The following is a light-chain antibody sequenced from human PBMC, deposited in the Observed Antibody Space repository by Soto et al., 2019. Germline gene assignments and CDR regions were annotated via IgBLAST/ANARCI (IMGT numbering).Light chain of an antibody. Sequence: DIQMTQSPSSLSASVGDRVTITCRASQSISSYLNWYQQKPGKAPKLLIYAASSLQSGVPSRFSGSGSGTVFTLTISSLQPEDFATYYCQQSSSTPRTFGQGTKVEIK. CDR3: QQSSSTPRT. CDR1: QSISSY. CDR2: AAS. J-gene: IGKJ1*01. V-gene: IGKV1-39*01.